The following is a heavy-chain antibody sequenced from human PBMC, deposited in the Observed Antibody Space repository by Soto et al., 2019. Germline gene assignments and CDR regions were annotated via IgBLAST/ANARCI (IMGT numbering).Heavy chain of an antibody. J-gene: IGHJ3*01. V-gene: IGHV1-69*02. CDR3: ESGGAAMTMIVSDAFEF. D-gene: IGHD3-22*01. CDR2: IIPILGVT. CDR1: GGTFTSYT. Sequence: QVQLVQSGAEVKKPGPSVKVSCKSSGGTFTSYTITWVRQAPGQGLEWMGRIIPILGVTIYAPRFQGRVTITADKSTRTAYMELGSLRPEDTAMYYCESGGAAMTMIVSDAFEFWGQWTLVAVS.